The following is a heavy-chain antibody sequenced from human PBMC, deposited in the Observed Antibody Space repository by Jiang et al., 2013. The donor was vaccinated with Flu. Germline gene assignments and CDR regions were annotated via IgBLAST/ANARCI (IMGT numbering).Heavy chain of an antibody. CDR1: GFTFKNYA. V-gene: IGHV3-23*01. D-gene: IGHD1-14*01. CDR3: AKDRITGMIRINLDS. Sequence: VQLLESGGGLVQPGGSLTLSCAASGFTFKNYAMSWVRQAPGKGLEWVSGLSDIGDTTYYADSVKGRFTISRDNSNNTAYLHMNSLRAEDTALYYCAKDRITGMIRINLDSWGQGILVTVSS. J-gene: IGHJ4*02. CDR2: LSDIGDTT.